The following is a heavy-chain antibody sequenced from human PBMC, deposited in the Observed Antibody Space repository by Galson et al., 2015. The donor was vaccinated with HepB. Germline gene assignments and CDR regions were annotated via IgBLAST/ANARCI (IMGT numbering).Heavy chain of an antibody. V-gene: IGHV1-2*06. CDR1: GYTFTGYY. CDR2: INPNSGGT. J-gene: IGHJ6*02. D-gene: IGHD3-16*01. Sequence: SVKVYCKASGYTFTGYYMHWVRQAPGQGLEWMGRINPNSGGTNYARKFQGRVTMTRDTSISTAYMELSRLRSDDTAVYYCARDRGGALGYYGMDVWGQGTTVTVSS. CDR3: ARDRGGALGYYGMDV.